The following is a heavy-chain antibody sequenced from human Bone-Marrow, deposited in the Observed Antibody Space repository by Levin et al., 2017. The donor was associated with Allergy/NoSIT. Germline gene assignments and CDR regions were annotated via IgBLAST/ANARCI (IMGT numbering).Heavy chain of an antibody. CDR1: GFTFSSYA. J-gene: IGHJ4*02. CDR3: AKEEATRRAYSSSSFDY. V-gene: IGHV3-23*01. D-gene: IGHD6-6*01. CDR2: ISGSGGST. Sequence: GESLKISCAASGFTFSSYAMSWVRQAPGKGLEWVSAISGSGGSTYYADSVKGRFTISRDNSKNTLYLQMNSLRAEDTAVYYCAKEEATRRAYSSSSFDYWGQGTLVTVSS.